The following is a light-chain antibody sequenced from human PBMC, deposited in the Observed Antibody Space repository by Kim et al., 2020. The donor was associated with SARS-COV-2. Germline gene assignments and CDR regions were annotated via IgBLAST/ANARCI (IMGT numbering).Light chain of an antibody. CDR2: RNN. V-gene: IGLV1-44*01. J-gene: IGLJ3*02. CDR3: ATWDDSLNAWV. CDR1: SSNIGSNI. Sequence: QSVVTQPPSASGTAGQRVTISCSGSSSNIGSNIVNWYQQFPGTAPKLLINRNNPRPSGVPDRCSGSKSGTSASLAISGLLSEDVADYYCATWDDSLNAWVFGVGTQLTVL.